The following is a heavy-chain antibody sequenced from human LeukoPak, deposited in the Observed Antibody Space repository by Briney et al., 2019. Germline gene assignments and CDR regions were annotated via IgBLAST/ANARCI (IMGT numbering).Heavy chain of an antibody. CDR2: INPNTGAT. CDR3: ARDRVGSGWPRPYYFEK. V-gene: IGHV1-2*02. CDR1: GYAFTGYY. D-gene: IGHD6-19*01. Sequence: SVKVSCKPSGYAFTGYYIHWLRQAPGQGLEWMGWINPNTGATIYAQRFQGRVTMTRDTSINTAYMELSTLTSDDTGVYYCARDRVGSGWPRPYYFEKWGQGTLVTVSS. J-gene: IGHJ4*02.